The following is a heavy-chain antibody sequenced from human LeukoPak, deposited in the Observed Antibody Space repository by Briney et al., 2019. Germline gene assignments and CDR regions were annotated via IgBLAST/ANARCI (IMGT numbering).Heavy chain of an antibody. V-gene: IGHV3-30*02. Sequence: GGSLRLSCAASGFTFSSYGMHWVRQAPGKGLEWVAFIRFDGSNKSYADSVKGRFTISRDNSKNTLYLQMNSLRAEDTAVYYCAKGFWSGSYYGFDYWGQGTLVTVSS. CDR1: GFTFSSYG. CDR2: IRFDGSNK. J-gene: IGHJ4*02. CDR3: AKGFWSGSYYGFDY. D-gene: IGHD1-26*01.